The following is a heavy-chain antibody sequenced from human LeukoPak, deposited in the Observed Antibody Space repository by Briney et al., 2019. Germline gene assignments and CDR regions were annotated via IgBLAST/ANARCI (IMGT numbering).Heavy chain of an antibody. J-gene: IGHJ4*02. Sequence: GGSLRLSCAASGFTFSTYGMHWVRQAPGKGLEWVAVISYDGTNKYYTDSVKGRFTISRDNSKNTLYLQMNSLRVEDAAVYYCAKQYDFWSGPDYWGQGTLVTVSS. CDR2: ISYDGTNK. V-gene: IGHV3-33*05. CDR1: GFTFSTYG. CDR3: AKQYDFWSGPDY. D-gene: IGHD3-3*01.